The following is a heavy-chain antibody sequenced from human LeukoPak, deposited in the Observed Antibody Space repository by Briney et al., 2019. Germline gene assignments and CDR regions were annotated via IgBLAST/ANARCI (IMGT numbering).Heavy chain of an antibody. CDR3: AKPRYPPKQQLVINYFDY. Sequence: GGSLRLSCAASGFTFSSYGMHWVRQAPGKGLEWVAVISYDGSNKYYADSVKGRFTISRDNSKNTLYLQMNSLRAEDTAVYYCAKPRYPPKQQLVINYFDYWGQGTLVTVSS. V-gene: IGHV3-30*18. CDR2: ISYDGSNK. D-gene: IGHD6-13*01. CDR1: GFTFSSYG. J-gene: IGHJ4*02.